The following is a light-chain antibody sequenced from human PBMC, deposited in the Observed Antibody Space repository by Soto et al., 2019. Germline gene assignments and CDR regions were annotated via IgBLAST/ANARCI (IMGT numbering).Light chain of an antibody. J-gene: IGKJ3*01. CDR3: QQRFTWPPFT. Sequence: EVVLTQSPATLSLSPGERATLFFRANESVNDYLAWYQQRPGQAPRLLIFDASNRAPGIPARFSASGSRRDFTLTISSLEPEDFAVYYCQQRFTWPPFTFGPGTKVDF. V-gene: IGKV3-11*02. CDR2: DAS. CDR1: ESVNDY.